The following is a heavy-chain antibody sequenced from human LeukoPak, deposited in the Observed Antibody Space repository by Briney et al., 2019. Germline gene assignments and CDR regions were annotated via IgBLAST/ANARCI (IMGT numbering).Heavy chain of an antibody. Sequence: PSETLSLTCTVSGGSISSSTYYWSWIRQHPGKGLEWIGYIYYSGSTYYNPSLKSRVTISVDTSKNEFSLSLSSVTAADTAVYYCARDARWSRKGSAVDYWGQGTLVTVSS. CDR2: IYYSGST. D-gene: IGHD4-23*01. J-gene: IGHJ4*02. V-gene: IGHV4-31*03. CDR1: GGSISSSTYY. CDR3: ARDARWSRKGSAVDY.